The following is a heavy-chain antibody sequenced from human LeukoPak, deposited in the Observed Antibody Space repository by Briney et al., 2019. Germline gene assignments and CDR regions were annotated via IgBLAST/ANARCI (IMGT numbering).Heavy chain of an antibody. CDR1: GYTFTSYD. D-gene: IGHD2-2*01. V-gene: IGHV1-8*01. CDR2: MNPNSGNT. J-gene: IGHJ5*02. Sequence: ASVKVSCKASGYTFTSYDINWVRQATGQGLEWMGWMNPNSGNTGYAQKFQGRVTMTRNTSISTAYMELSSLRSEDTAVYYCARDLFNIVVVPAAAEYDWFDPWGQGTLVTVSS. CDR3: ARDLFNIVVVPAAAEYDWFDP.